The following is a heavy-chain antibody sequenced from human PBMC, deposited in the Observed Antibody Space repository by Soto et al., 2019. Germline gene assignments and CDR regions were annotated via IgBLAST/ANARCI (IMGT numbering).Heavy chain of an antibody. Sequence: PSETLSLTCAVSGGSISSGGDSWSWIRQPPGKGLEWIGYIYHSGSTYYNPSLKSRVTISVDRSKNQFSLKLSSVTAADTAVYYCARSYYGDYDNWFDPWGQGTLVTVS. D-gene: IGHD4-17*01. CDR1: GGSISSGGDS. CDR2: IYHSGST. J-gene: IGHJ5*02. V-gene: IGHV4-30-2*01. CDR3: ARSYYGDYDNWFDP.